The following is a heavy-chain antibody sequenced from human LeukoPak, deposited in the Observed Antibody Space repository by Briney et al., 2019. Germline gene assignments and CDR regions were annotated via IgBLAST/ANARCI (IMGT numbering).Heavy chain of an antibody. J-gene: IGHJ3*02. CDR1: GYTLTELS. CDR2: FDPEDGET. Sequence: ASVKVSCKVSGYTLTELSMHWVRQAPGKGLEWMGGFDPEDGETIYAQKFQGRVTMTGDTSTDTAYMELSSLRSEDTAVYYCEGYYYDSSGYAFDIWGQGTMVTVPS. CDR3: EGYYYDSSGYAFDI. D-gene: IGHD3-22*01. V-gene: IGHV1-24*01.